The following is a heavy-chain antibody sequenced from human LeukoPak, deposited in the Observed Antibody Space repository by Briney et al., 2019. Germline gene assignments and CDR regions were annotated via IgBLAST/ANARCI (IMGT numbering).Heavy chain of an antibody. V-gene: IGHV1-18*04. CDR1: GYTFTSYG. Sequence: ASVKVSCKASGYTFTSYGISWVRQAPAQGLEWMGWISAYNGNTNYAQKLQGRVTMTTDTSTSTAYMELRSLRSDDTAVYYCARALNYDILTGYSNWSDPWGQGTLVTVSS. CDR3: ARALNYDILTGYSNWSDP. J-gene: IGHJ5*02. CDR2: ISAYNGNT. D-gene: IGHD3-9*01.